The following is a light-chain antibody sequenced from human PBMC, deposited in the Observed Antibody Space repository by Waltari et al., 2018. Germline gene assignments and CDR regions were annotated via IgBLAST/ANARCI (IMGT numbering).Light chain of an antibody. CDR1: QSIDTW. CDR3: QQYETESYT. CDR2: KSS. J-gene: IGKJ2*01. Sequence: DIQMTQSPPTLSASVGDRITITCRASQSIDTWLAWYQQKPGKAPKFLIYKSSILGRGVPSRFAGSGSGTEFTLTINGLQPDDFATYYCQQYETESYTFRQGTKV. V-gene: IGKV1-5*03.